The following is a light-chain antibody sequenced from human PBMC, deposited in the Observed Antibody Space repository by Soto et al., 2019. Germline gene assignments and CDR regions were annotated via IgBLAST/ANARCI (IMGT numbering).Light chain of an antibody. V-gene: IGLV4-69*01. J-gene: IGLJ2*01. CDR2: LNSDGSH. CDR3: QTWNTGTHVV. Sequence: QLALTQSPSASASLGASVKLTCTLSSGHSSYAIAWHQQQPEKGPRYLMKLNSDGSHNKGDGIPDRFSGSSSGAERYLTISSLQSEDEADYYCQTWNTGTHVVFGGGTKLTVL. CDR1: SGHSSYA.